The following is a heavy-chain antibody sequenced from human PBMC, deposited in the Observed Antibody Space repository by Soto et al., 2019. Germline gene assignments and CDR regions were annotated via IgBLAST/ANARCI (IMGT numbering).Heavy chain of an antibody. CDR3: ARDSTTSGSYGYYFDY. D-gene: IGHD3-10*01. Sequence: TSETLSLTCTVSGGSVSSGSHYWSWIRQPPGKGLEWIGYIYDSGSTNYNPSLKSRVIISVDTSKNQLSLRLTSVTAADTAVYYCARDSTTSGSYGYYFDYWGQGTLVTVSS. V-gene: IGHV4-61*01. CDR1: GGSVSSGSHY. CDR2: IYDSGST. J-gene: IGHJ4*02.